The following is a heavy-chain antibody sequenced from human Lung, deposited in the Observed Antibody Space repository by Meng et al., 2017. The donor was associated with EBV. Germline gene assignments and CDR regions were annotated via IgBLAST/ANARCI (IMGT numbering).Heavy chain of an antibody. CDR1: GYTFTGYY. D-gene: IGHD3-22*01. CDR2: INPNSGGT. Sequence: QVQLWQSGTEVKQPGDSGKVSCKASGYTFTGYYMHWVRQAPGQGLEWMGRINPNSGGTNYAQKFQGRVTMTRDTSISTAYMELSRLRSDDTAVYYCAIGINGFYYDYWGQGTLVTVSS. J-gene: IGHJ4*02. V-gene: IGHV1-2*06. CDR3: AIGINGFYYDY.